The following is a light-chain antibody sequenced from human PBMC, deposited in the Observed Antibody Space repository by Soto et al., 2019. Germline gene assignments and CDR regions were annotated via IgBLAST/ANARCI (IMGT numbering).Light chain of an antibody. V-gene: IGKV3-20*01. J-gene: IGKJ1*01. Sequence: SVLTQSPGTLSLSPGERATLACRASQSVRSNYLAWYQQKPGQAPRLLIYGASSRATGIPDRFSGSGSGTDFTLTISRLEPEDLAMYYCQQYHTSPLMFGQGTKVDIK. CDR3: QQYHTSPLM. CDR1: QSVRSNY. CDR2: GAS.